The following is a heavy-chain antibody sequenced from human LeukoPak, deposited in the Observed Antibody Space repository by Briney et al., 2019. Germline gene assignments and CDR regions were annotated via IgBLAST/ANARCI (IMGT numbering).Heavy chain of an antibody. CDR1: GITFSSYW. J-gene: IGHJ6*02. D-gene: IGHD3-22*01. CDR2: IKQDGSEK. V-gene: IGHV3-7*01. CDR3: ARDEAYYYDSTDMDV. Sequence: GGSLRLSCAASGITFSSYWMSWVRQAPGKGLEWVANIKQDGSEKYYVDSVKGRFTISRDDAKNSLYLQMNSLRAEDTAVYYCARDEAYYYDSTDMDVWGQGTTVAVSS.